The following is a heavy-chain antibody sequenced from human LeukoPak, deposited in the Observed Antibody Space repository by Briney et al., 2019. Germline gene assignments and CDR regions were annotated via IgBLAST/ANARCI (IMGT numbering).Heavy chain of an antibody. V-gene: IGHV3-30-3*01. CDR3: ARGLQLDLFNYFDP. Sequence: PGRSLRLSCAASGFTLTNYAMHWVRQAPGKGLEWVAVISYEGSNKYYAESVKGRLTIFRDNAKNTLYLQKNSLRAEDTAVYFCARGLQLDLFNYFDPWGQGTLVTVSS. D-gene: IGHD1-1*01. CDR1: GFTLTNYA. CDR2: ISYEGSNK. J-gene: IGHJ5*02.